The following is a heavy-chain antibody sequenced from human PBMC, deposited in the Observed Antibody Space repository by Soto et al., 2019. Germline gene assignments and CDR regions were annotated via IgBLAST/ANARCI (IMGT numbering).Heavy chain of an antibody. Sequence: QLQLQESGSGLVKPSQTLSLTCAVSGVSISSGCYSWSWIRQPPGKGLEWIGYIYHSESTYYNPSLKSRVTIAVDRSKNQFSLKLSSVTAADTAVYYCASHWKIVGAIDYWGQGTLVTVSS. J-gene: IGHJ4*02. V-gene: IGHV4-30-2*01. CDR1: GVSISSGCYS. D-gene: IGHD1-26*01. CDR3: ASHWKIVGAIDY. CDR2: IYHSEST.